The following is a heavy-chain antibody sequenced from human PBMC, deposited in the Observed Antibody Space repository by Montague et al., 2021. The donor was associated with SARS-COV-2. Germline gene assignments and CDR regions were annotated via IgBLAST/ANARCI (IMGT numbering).Heavy chain of an antibody. J-gene: IGHJ3*02. CDR1: GGSINSGGYY. CDR2: IYYSGST. D-gene: IGHD6-19*01. V-gene: IGHV4-31*03. CDR3: ARVHFVSSGWYPDAFDI. Sequence: TLSLTCTVSGGSINSGGYYWSWIRQHPGKGLEWIGYIYYSGSTYYNPSLKSRLTISVDTSKNQFSLKQSSVTAADTAVYYCARVHFVSSGWYPDAFDIWGQGTMVTVSS.